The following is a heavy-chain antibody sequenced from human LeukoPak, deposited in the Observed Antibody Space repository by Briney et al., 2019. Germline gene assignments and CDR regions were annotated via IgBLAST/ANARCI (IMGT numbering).Heavy chain of an antibody. CDR1: GFNFSDSR. Sequence: PGGSLRLSCATSGFNFSDSRMTWVRQAPGKGLQWVANINRDGTEKRFLDSVEGRFTISRDNAKKSLYLQMSSLRPQDTAVYFCVRGDWYFESWGQGTLVTVSS. CDR2: INRDGTEK. J-gene: IGHJ4*02. D-gene: IGHD2-21*01. CDR3: VRGDWYFES. V-gene: IGHV3-7*04.